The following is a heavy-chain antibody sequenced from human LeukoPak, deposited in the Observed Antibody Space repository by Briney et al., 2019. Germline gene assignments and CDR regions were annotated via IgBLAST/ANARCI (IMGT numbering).Heavy chain of an antibody. CDR1: GGSISSSSYY. V-gene: IGHV4-39*07. J-gene: IGHJ6*02. D-gene: IGHD3-22*01. Sequence: SETLSLTCTVPGGSISSSSYYWGWIRQPPGKGLEWIGSIYYSGSTYYNPSLKSRVTISVDTSKNQFSLKLSSVTAADTAVYYCARNYYDSSGYFYYYGMDVWGQGTTVTVSS. CDR2: IYYSGST. CDR3: ARNYYDSSGYFYYYGMDV.